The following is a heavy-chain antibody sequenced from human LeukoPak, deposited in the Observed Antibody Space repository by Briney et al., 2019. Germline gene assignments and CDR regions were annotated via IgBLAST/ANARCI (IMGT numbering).Heavy chain of an antibody. V-gene: IGHV1-24*01. Sequence: GSVSLSPTVSGYTLSELSIRWVRQAPGKGLEWMGGFDPEDGETIYAQKFQGRVTMTEDTSSDTAYMELSSLRSEDTAVYYCATASGLELTNYYDSSGYNSFVCWGQGTLVTVSS. D-gene: IGHD3-22*01. CDR2: FDPEDGET. J-gene: IGHJ4*02. CDR1: GYTLSELS. CDR3: ATASGLELTNYYDSSGYNSFVC.